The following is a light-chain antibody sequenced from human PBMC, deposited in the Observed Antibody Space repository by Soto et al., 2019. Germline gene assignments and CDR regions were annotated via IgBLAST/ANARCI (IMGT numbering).Light chain of an antibody. V-gene: IGKV3-20*01. CDR2: GPS. CDR3: QQHGSSPPT. Sequence: EIVLTQSPGTLSLSPGERATLSCRASQSVSSSYLARYQQKPGQAPRLLFYGPSCRATGIPDRFSGSGSGTDFSLTISRLEPEDFAVYYCQQHGSSPPTFGQGTKVEIK. J-gene: IGKJ1*01. CDR1: QSVSSSY.